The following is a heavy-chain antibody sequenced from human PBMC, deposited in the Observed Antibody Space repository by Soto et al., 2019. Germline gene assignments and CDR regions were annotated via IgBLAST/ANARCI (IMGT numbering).Heavy chain of an antibody. Sequence: SLRLSCAASGFTFSSYSMNWVRQAPGKGLEWASSISSSSSYIYYADSVKGRFTISRDNAKNSLYLQMNSLRAEDTAVYYCARDSSSMAFDPWGQGTLVTVSS. CDR1: GFTFSSYS. CDR2: ISSSSSYI. D-gene: IGHD6-6*01. V-gene: IGHV3-21*01. CDR3: ARDSSSMAFDP. J-gene: IGHJ5*02.